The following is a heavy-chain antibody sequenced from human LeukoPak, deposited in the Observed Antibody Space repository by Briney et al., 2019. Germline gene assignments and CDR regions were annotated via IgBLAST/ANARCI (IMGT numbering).Heavy chain of an antibody. J-gene: IGHJ4*02. Sequence: GESLKISCKGSGYSFTSYWIGWVRQVPGKGLEWMGIIYPGDSDTRYSPSFQGQVTISADKSISTAYLQWSSLKASDTAMYYCARQVGSGGIAAAGTRWDYWGQGTLVTVSS. V-gene: IGHV5-51*01. D-gene: IGHD6-13*01. CDR3: ARQVGSGGIAAAGTRWDY. CDR2: IYPGDSDT. CDR1: GYSFTSYW.